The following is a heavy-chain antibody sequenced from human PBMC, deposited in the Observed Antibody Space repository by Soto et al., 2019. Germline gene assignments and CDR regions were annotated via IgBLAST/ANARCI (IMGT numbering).Heavy chain of an antibody. CDR3: ANYPTTVTSDY. CDR2: IYYSGST. D-gene: IGHD4-17*01. J-gene: IGHJ4*02. V-gene: IGHV4-31*03. CDR1: GGSISSGGYY. Sequence: SETLSLTCTVSGGSISSGGYYWSWIRQHPGKGLEWIGYIYYSGSTFHNPSLRSRVTISVDTSKNQFSLKLRSVTAADTAVYYCANYPTTVTSDYWGQGTLVTVSS.